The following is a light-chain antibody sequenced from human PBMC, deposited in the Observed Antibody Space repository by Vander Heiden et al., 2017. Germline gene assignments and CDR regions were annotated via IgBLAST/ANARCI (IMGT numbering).Light chain of an antibody. J-gene: IGKJ5*01. CDR3: QQLNSFPIT. CDR1: QGIGSY. V-gene: IGKV1-9*01. Sequence: DIQLTQSPSFLSASVGDRVTITCRASQGIGSYLAWYQQKPGKAPNLLIYTASTLQSGVPSRFSGSGSGTEFTLTISSLQPEDFATYHCQQLNSFPITFGQGTRLEIK. CDR2: TAS.